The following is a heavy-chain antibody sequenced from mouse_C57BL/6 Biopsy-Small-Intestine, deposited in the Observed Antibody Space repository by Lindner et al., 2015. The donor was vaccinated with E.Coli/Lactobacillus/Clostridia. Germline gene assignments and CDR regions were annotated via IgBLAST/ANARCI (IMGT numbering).Heavy chain of an antibody. J-gene: IGHJ3*01. D-gene: IGHD3-2*02. CDR3: ASLGYNFDSSGSYVPFDY. CDR2: INPSGGDT. V-gene: IGHV1-53*01. Sequence: SVKVSCKASGYTFTNYYIHWVRQAPGQGLEWMGMINPSGGDTTYAQKFQGRVTMTRDTSTSTVYMELSSLRSEDTAVYFCASLGYNFDSSGSYVPFDYWGQGTLVTVS. CDR1: GYTFTNYY.